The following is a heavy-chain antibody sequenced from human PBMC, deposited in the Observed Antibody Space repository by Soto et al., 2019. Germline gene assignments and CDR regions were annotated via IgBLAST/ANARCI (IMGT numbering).Heavy chain of an antibody. D-gene: IGHD2-2*01. CDR2: INHSGST. CDR3: ARGAEIVVPAASWFDP. V-gene: IGHV4-34*01. J-gene: IGHJ5*02. Sequence: SETLSLTCAVYGGSFSGYYWSWIRQPPGKGLEWIGEINHSGSTNYNPSLKSRVTISVDTSKNQFSLKLSSVTAADTAVYYCARGAEIVVPAASWFDPWGQGTLVTVSS. CDR1: GGSFSGYY.